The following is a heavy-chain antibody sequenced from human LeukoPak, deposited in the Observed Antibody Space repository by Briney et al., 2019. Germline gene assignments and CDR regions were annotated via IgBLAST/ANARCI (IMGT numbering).Heavy chain of an antibody. V-gene: IGHV1-18*01. CDR1: GYTFTSYG. Sequence: ASVKVSCKASGYTFTSYGISWVRQAPGQGLEWMGWISAYNGNTNYAQKLQGRVTMTTDTSTSTAYMELRSLRSDDTAVYYCARVHNPGIAAAGTPYFDYWGQGTLVTVSS. CDR3: ARVHNPGIAAAGTPYFDY. CDR2: ISAYNGNT. D-gene: IGHD6-13*01. J-gene: IGHJ4*02.